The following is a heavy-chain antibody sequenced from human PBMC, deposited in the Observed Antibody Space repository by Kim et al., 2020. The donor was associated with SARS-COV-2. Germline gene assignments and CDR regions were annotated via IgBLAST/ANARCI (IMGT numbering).Heavy chain of an antibody. CDR1: GGSFSGYY. Sequence: SETLSLTCAVYGGSFSGYYWSWIRQPPGKGLEWIGEINHSGSTNYNPSLKSRVTISVDTSKNQFSLKLSSVTAADTAVYYCARAGYCSSTSCYLRWFDP. CDR2: INHSGST. V-gene: IGHV4-34*01. J-gene: IGHJ5*02. CDR3: ARAGYCSSTSCYLRWFDP. D-gene: IGHD2-2*01.